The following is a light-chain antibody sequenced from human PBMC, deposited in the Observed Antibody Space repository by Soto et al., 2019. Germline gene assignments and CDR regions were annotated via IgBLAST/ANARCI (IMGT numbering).Light chain of an antibody. CDR2: EVS. CDR1: GRDIGAYDY. Sequence: QSALTQPASVSGSPGQSITISCTGSGRDIGAYDYVSWYQQHPGKAPKLMIYEVSKRPSGVPDRFSGSKSGNTASLTVSGLQAEDEADFYCSSYAGGNSYVFGTGTKLTVL. J-gene: IGLJ1*01. V-gene: IGLV2-8*01. CDR3: SSYAGGNSYV.